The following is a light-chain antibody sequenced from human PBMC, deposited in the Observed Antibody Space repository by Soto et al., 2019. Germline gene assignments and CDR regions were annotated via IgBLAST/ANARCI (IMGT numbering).Light chain of an antibody. CDR2: AAS. CDR3: QQSYSTPRT. Sequence: DIQMTQSPSSQSASVGDRVTITCRASQSISSYLNWYQQKPGKAPKLLIYAASSLQSGVPSRFRGSGSGTDFTLTISSLQPEDFATYYCQQSYSTPRTFGQGTKLEIK. V-gene: IGKV1-39*01. J-gene: IGKJ2*01. CDR1: QSISSY.